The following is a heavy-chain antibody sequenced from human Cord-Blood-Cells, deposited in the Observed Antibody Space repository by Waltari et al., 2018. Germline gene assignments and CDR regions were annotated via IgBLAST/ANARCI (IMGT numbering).Heavy chain of an antibody. CDR2: INHSGST. Sequence: QVQLQQWGAGLLTPSETLSLTCAGNGGSFSGYPWSWFPQPPGKGLEWIGEINHSGSTNYNPSLKSRVTISVDTSKNQFSLKLSSVTAADTAVYYCARVLRFLEWLFDYWGQGTLVTVSS. D-gene: IGHD3-3*01. J-gene: IGHJ4*02. CDR1: GGSFSGYP. V-gene: IGHV4-34*01. CDR3: ARVLRFLEWLFDY.